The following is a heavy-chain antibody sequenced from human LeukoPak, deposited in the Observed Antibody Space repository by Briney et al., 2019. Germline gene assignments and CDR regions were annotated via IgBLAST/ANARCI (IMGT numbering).Heavy chain of an antibody. CDR2: INHSGST. Sequence: SETLSLTCAVYGGSFSGYYWSWIRQPPGKGLEWIGEINHSGSTNYNPSLKSRVTISVDTSKNQFSLKLSSVTAADTAVYYCARAFAEGFDYWGQGTLVTVSS. CDR3: ARAFAEGFDY. J-gene: IGHJ4*02. D-gene: IGHD3-16*01. CDR1: GGSFSGYY. V-gene: IGHV4-34*01.